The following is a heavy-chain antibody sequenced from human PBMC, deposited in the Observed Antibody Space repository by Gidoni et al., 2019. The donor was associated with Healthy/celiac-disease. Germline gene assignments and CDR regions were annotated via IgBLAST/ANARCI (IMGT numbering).Heavy chain of an antibody. CDR1: GGSISSYY. D-gene: IGHD3-22*01. J-gene: IGHJ5*02. V-gene: IGHV4-4*07. CDR2: IYTSGST. Sequence: QVQLQESGPGLVKPSETLSLTCTVPGGSISSYYWSWIRQPAGKGLEWIGRIYTSGSTNYNPSLKSRVTMSVDTSKNQFSLKLSSVTAADTAVYYCARDYYDSRPTIWFDPWGQGTLVTVSS. CDR3: ARDYYDSRPTIWFDP.